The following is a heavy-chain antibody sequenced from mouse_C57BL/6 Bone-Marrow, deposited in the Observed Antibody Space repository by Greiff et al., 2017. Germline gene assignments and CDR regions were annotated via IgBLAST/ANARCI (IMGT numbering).Heavy chain of an antibody. J-gene: IGHJ2*01. CDR1: GYTFTSYW. D-gene: IGHD1-3*01. CDR2: IHPNSGST. Sequence: QVQLQQPGAELVKPGASVKLSCKASGYTFTSYWMHWVKQRPGQGLEWIGMIHPNSGSTNYKEKFKSKATLTLDKSSSTAYMQLSSLTSEDSAVYYCAREWDFDYWGQGTTLTVSS. CDR3: AREWDFDY. V-gene: IGHV1-64*01.